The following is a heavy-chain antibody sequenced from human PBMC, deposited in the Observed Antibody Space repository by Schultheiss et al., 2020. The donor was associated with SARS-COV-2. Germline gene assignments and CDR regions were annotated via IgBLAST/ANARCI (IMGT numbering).Heavy chain of an antibody. V-gene: IGHV3-74*01. D-gene: IGHD2-2*01. CDR1: GFTFSSYW. Sequence: GESLKISCAASGFTFSSYWMHWVRQAPGKGLVWVSRISSDGNSPSSTAYADSVKGRFTISRDNARNTLYLQMNSLRAEDTAVYYCARDNLNVPAVQNWFDPWGQGTLVTVSS. J-gene: IGHJ5*02. CDR3: ARDNLNVPAVQNWFDP. CDR2: ISSDGNSPSST.